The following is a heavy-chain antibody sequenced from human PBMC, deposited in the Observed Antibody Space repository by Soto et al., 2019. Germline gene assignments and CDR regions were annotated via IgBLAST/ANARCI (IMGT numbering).Heavy chain of an antibody. CDR2: MNPNSGNT. CDR1: GGTLSSYS. Sequence: GASVKVSCKGSGGTLSSYSISWVRQASGQGLEWMGWMNPNSGNTGYAQKFQGRVTMTRNNSISTAYMELSSLRSEDTAVYYCARGPGSWYYYYMDVWGKGTTVT. J-gene: IGHJ6*03. D-gene: IGHD6-13*01. V-gene: IGHV1-8*02. CDR3: ARGPGSWYYYYMDV.